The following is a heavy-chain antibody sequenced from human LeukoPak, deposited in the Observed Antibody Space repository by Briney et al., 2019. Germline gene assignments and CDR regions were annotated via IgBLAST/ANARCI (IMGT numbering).Heavy chain of an antibody. Sequence: ASVKVSCKASGYTFTSYYMHWVRQATGQGLEWMGWMNPNSGNTGYAQKFQGRVTMTRNTSISTAYMELSSLRSEDTAVYYCARLSGSYSWDFDYWGQGTLVTVSS. D-gene: IGHD1-26*01. V-gene: IGHV1-8*02. CDR1: GYTFTSYY. CDR3: ARLSGSYSWDFDY. J-gene: IGHJ4*02. CDR2: MNPNSGNT.